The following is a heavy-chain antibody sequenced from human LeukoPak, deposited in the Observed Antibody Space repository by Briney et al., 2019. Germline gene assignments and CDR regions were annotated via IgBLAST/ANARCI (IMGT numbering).Heavy chain of an antibody. V-gene: IGHV3-7*01. D-gene: IGHD6-6*01. CDR3: ARGGGERIAARPSDAFDI. CDR1: GFTFSSYW. Sequence: GGSLRLSCAASGFTFSSYWMSWVRQAPGKGLEWVANIKQDGSEKYYVDSVKGRFTISRDNAKNSLYLQMNSLRAEDTAVYYCARGGGERIAARPSDAFDIWGQGTMVTVSS. CDR2: IKQDGSEK. J-gene: IGHJ3*02.